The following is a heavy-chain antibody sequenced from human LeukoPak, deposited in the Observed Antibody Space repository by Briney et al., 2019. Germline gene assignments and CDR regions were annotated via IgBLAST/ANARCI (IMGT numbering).Heavy chain of an antibody. CDR3: ARTRRLYCSSTSCYGGDFGP. D-gene: IGHD2-2*01. CDR2: IYYSGIT. J-gene: IGHJ5*02. V-gene: IGHV4-59*08. CDR1: GGSISSYY. Sequence: SETLSLTCTVSGGSISSYYWSWLRQPPGKGLEWIGFIYYSGITDYNPSLKSRVTISVDTSKNQFSLKLSSVTAADTAVYYCARTRRLYCSSTSCYGGDFGPWGQGTLVTVSS.